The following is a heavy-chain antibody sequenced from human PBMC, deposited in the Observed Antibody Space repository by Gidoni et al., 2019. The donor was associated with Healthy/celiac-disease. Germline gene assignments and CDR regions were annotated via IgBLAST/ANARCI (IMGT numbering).Heavy chain of an antibody. J-gene: IGHJ4*02. CDR3: ARDLLSRKYCSSTSCYTPFDY. CDR1: GGSTSSYS. CDR2: IYTSGST. V-gene: IGHV4-4*07. Sequence: QVQLQASGPGLVKPSETLSLTCTVPGGSTSSYSWTWIRQPAGKGLEWIGRIYTSGSTNYNPSLKSRVTMSVDTSKNQFSLKLSSVTAADTAVYYCARDLLSRKYCSSTSCYTPFDYWGQGTLVTVSS. D-gene: IGHD2-2*02.